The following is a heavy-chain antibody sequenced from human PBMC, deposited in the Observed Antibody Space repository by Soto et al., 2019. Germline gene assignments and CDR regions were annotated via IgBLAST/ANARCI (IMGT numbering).Heavy chain of an antibody. CDR2: ISSSSSYI. D-gene: IGHD5-12*01. Sequence: GGSLRLSCAASGFTFSSYSMNWVRQAPGKGLEWVSSISSSSSYIYYADSVKGRFTISRDNAKNSLYLQMNSLGAEDTAVYYCARDHPVATVSSPFDYWGQGTLVTVSS. CDR3: ARDHPVATVSSPFDY. V-gene: IGHV3-21*01. CDR1: GFTFSSYS. J-gene: IGHJ4*02.